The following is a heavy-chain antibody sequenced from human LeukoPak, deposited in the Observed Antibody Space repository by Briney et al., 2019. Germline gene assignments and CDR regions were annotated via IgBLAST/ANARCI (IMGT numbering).Heavy chain of an antibody. CDR1: GFTFSSYA. CDR2: ISGSGGST. Sequence: GGSLRLSCAASGFTFSSYAMSWVRQAPGKGLEWVSAISGSGGSTYYADSVKGRFTISRDNAKNSLYLQMNSLRAEDMALYYCAKAGTFWSGYSTYYFDYWGQGTLVTVSS. D-gene: IGHD3-3*01. V-gene: IGHV3-23*01. J-gene: IGHJ4*02. CDR3: AKAGTFWSGYSTYYFDY.